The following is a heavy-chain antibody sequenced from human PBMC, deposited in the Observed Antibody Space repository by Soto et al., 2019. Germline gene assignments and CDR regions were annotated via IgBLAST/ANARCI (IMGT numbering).Heavy chain of an antibody. Sequence: PGGSLRLSCAASGFTFSNAWMSWVRQAPGKGLEWVSYISSSGTTIHHADSVKGRFTISRDNAKNSLYLQMNSLRAEDTAVYYCARAPYGFTSWFDSWGQGT. D-gene: IGHD3-10*01. CDR1: GFTFSNAW. J-gene: IGHJ5*01. V-gene: IGHV3-11*01. CDR3: ARAPYGFTSWFDS. CDR2: ISSSGTTI.